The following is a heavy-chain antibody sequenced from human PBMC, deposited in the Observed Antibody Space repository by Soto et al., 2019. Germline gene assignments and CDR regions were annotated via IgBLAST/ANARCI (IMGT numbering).Heavy chain of an antibody. CDR1: GFTFSSYE. CDR2: ISSSGSTI. V-gene: IGHV3-48*03. Sequence: GGSLRLSCAASGFTFSSYEMNWVRQAPGKGLEWVSYISSSGSTIYYADSVKGRFTISRDNAKNSLYLQMNSLRAEDTAVYYCARGPRRYYYDSSGYSPHGAFDIWGQGTMVTVSS. D-gene: IGHD3-22*01. CDR3: ARGPRRYYYDSSGYSPHGAFDI. J-gene: IGHJ3*02.